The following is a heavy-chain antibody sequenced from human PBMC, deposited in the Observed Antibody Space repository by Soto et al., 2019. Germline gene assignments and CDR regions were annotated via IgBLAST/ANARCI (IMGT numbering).Heavy chain of an antibody. CDR3: AKVEHIVIVLGATAFDY. Sequence: GSLRLSCAASGFTFSSYAMNWVRQAPGKGLEWVSAISGSGATTYYADSVKGRFTISRDNSKNTLFLQVNSLRAEDTAVYYCAKVEHIVIVLGATAFDYGGKGTLVTVPS. V-gene: IGHV3-23*01. J-gene: IGHJ4*02. CDR1: GFTFSSYA. D-gene: IGHD2-2*01. CDR2: ISGSGATT.